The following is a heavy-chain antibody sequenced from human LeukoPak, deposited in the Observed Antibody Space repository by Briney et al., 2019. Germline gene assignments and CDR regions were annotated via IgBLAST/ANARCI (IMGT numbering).Heavy chain of an antibody. CDR2: IWFDGSVK. J-gene: IGHJ4*02. V-gene: IGHV3-33*06. D-gene: IGHD5-24*01. CDR3: AKDRNGWRWLQPVFDY. Sequence: GGSLRLPCAASGFTFNTHGMHWVRQAPGKGLEWLAAIWFDGSVKHYSDAVKGRFTISRDNSKNTLYLQMNSLRAEDTAVYYCAKDRNGWRWLQPVFDYWGQETLVTVSS. CDR1: GFTFNTHG.